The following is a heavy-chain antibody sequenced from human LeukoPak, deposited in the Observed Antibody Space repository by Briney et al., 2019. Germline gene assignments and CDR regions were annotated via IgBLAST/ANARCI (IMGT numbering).Heavy chain of an antibody. Sequence: PSETLSLTCPVSGDSISSSSYYWGWIRQPPGRGLEWIGNINYSGRTYYSTSLKSRVTISVDTSKNQFSLKLSSVTAADTAVYYCARKNADWYFDLWGRGTLVTVSS. J-gene: IGHJ2*01. CDR3: ARKNADWYFDL. D-gene: IGHD1-1*01. CDR2: INYSGRT. CDR1: GDSISSSSYY. V-gene: IGHV4-39*01.